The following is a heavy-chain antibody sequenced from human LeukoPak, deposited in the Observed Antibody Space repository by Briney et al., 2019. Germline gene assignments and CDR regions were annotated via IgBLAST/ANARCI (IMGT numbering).Heavy chain of an antibody. CDR2: IYTSGST. D-gene: IGHD6-6*01. J-gene: IGHJ4*02. CDR1: GGSISSGTYY. V-gene: IGHV4-61*02. CDR3: AREGAARNFDY. Sequence: SETLSLTCTVSGGSISSGTYYWTWIRQPAGKGLEWIGRIYTSGSTNFNPSLKSRVSISLDTSQNQFSLKMSTVTAADTAVYYCAREGAARNFDYWGQGILVTVSS.